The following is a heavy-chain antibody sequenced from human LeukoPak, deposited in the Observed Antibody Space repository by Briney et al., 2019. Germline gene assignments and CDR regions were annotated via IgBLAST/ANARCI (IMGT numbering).Heavy chain of an antibody. Sequence: PSETLSLTCAVYGGSFSGYYWSWIRQPPGKGLEWIGEINHSGGTNYNPSLKSRVTISVDTSKNQFSLKLSSVTAADTAVYYCARRPIVGSTGFYFDPWGPGTLVTVSS. V-gene: IGHV4-34*01. CDR3: ARRPIVGSTGFYFDP. CDR2: INHSGGT. CDR1: GGSFSGYY. D-gene: IGHD1-26*01. J-gene: IGHJ5*02.